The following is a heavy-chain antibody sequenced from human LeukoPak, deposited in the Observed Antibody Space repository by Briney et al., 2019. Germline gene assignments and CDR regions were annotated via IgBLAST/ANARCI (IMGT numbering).Heavy chain of an antibody. CDR1: GGSFSGYY. Sequence: PSETLSLTCAVYGGSFSGYYWSWIRQPPGKGLEWIGEINHSGSTNYNPSLKSRVTISVDTSKNQFSLKLSSVTAAVTAVYYCARSPGDSSGYYFYFDYWGQGTLVTVSS. V-gene: IGHV4-34*01. CDR3: ARSPGDSSGYYFYFDY. CDR2: INHSGST. D-gene: IGHD3-22*01. J-gene: IGHJ4*02.